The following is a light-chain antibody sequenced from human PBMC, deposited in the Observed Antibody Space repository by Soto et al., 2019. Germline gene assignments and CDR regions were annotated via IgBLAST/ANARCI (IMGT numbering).Light chain of an antibody. J-gene: IGKJ5*01. Sequence: EIVMTQSPATLSVSPGERATLSCRASQSVSSNLAWYQQKSGQAPRLLIYGASTSATGITARFSGSGSWTEFTLTISSLQSDDCAVYYGQQYNNWPPITFGQGTRLEIK. CDR2: GAS. V-gene: IGKV3-15*01. CDR3: QQYNNWPPIT. CDR1: QSVSSN.